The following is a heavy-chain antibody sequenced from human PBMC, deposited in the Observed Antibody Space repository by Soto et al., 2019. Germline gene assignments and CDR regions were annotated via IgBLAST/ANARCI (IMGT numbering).Heavy chain of an antibody. D-gene: IGHD6-6*01. J-gene: IGHJ1*01. CDR1: GFTFSSYA. CDR3: ASGRSSPRAEYFQH. Sequence: GGSLRLSCAASGFTFSSYAMHWVRQAPGKGLEWVAVISYDGSNKYYADSVKGRFTISRDNSKNTLYLQMNSLRAEDAALYYCASGRSSPRAEYFQHWGQGTLVTVSS. V-gene: IGHV3-30*04. CDR2: ISYDGSNK.